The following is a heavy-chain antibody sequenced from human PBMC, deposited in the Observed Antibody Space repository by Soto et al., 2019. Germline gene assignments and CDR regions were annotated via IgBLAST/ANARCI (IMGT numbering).Heavy chain of an antibody. CDR3: AKDLGTDDFWSAYYTYYYMDV. J-gene: IGHJ6*03. D-gene: IGHD3-3*01. CDR1: GFTFSSYA. V-gene: IGHV3-23*01. Sequence: EVQLLESGGGLVQPGGSLRLSCAASGFTFSSYALNWVRQAPGKGLEWVSVISGSGDNTYYADSVKGRSTISRDNSKNTLYLQMNSPRAEDTAVYYCAKDLGTDDFWSAYYTYYYMDVWGKGTTVTVPS. CDR2: ISGSGDNT.